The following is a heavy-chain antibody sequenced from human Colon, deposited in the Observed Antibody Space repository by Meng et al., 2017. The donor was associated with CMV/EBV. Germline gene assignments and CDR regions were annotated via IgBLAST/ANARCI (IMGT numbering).Heavy chain of an antibody. V-gene: IGHV1-2*02. J-gene: IGHJ4*02. CDR2: IYPQDGGT. CDR1: GYAFTANH. CDR3: VRESWYFDF. D-gene: IGHD6-13*01. Sequence: VQLVQSGTEVKKPGASVKVSCKTPGYAFTANHLHWGRPAPGQGLEWMGWIYPQDGGTYFAQKFQDRVTLTRDTSITTAYMELSGLTSDDTAIYYCVRESWYFDFWGEGTLVTVSS.